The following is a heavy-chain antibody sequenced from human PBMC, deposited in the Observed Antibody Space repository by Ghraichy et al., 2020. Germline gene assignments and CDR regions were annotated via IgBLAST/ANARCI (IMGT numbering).Heavy chain of an antibody. J-gene: IGHJ4*02. CDR2: IKQDGSEK. CDR1: GFTFSSYW. Sequence: GGSLRLSCAASGFTFSSYWMSWVRQAPGKGLEWVANIKQDGSEKYYVDSVKGRFTISRDNAKNSLYLQMNSLRAEDTAMYYCASERWKQHNFDYWGQGTLVTVSS. V-gene: IGHV3-7*01. CDR3: ASERWKQHNFDY. D-gene: IGHD5-24*01.